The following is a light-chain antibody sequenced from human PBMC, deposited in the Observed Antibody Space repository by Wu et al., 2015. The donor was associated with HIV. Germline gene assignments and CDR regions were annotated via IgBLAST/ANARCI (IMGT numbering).Light chain of an antibody. Sequence: EIVMTQSPATLSVSPGERATLSCRASQSVSSNLAWYQQKPGQAPRLLIFDVSTRATGIPARFSGSGSGTEFTLTISSMQSEDFAVYYCQQYNNWPPRRTFGQGTKVE. V-gene: IGKV3-15*01. J-gene: IGKJ1*01. CDR2: DVS. CDR3: QQYNNWPPRRT. CDR1: QSVSSN.